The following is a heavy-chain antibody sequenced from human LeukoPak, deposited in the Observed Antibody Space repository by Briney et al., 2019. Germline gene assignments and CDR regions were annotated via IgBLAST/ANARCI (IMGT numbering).Heavy chain of an antibody. CDR3: ARGSISGVATIELDFDY. CDR2: INAGNGNT. V-gene: IGHV1-3*01. Sequence: ASVKVSCRASGYTFTSYAMHWVRQAPGQRLEWMGWINAGNGNTKYSQKFQGRVTITRDTSASTAYMELSSLRSEDTAVYYCARGSISGVATIELDFDYWGQGTLVTVSS. D-gene: IGHD5-12*01. CDR1: GYTFTSYA. J-gene: IGHJ4*02.